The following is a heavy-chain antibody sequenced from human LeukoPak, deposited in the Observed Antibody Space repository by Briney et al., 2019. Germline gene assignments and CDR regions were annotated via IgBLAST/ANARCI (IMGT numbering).Heavy chain of an antibody. V-gene: IGHV5-51*01. Sequence: GESLKISCKGSGYSFTSYWIGWVRQVPGKGLEWMGIIWPGDSDTRYSPSFQGQVTISADKSNSTAYLQWSSLKASDTAMYYCARRYSGSYCPGYFDYWGQGTLVTVSS. CDR3: ARRYSGSYCPGYFDY. D-gene: IGHD1-26*01. CDR2: IWPGDSDT. CDR1: GYSFTSYW. J-gene: IGHJ4*02.